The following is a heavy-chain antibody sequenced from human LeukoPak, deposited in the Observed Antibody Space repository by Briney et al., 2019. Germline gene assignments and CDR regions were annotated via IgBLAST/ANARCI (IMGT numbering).Heavy chain of an antibody. J-gene: IGHJ3*02. Sequence: SETLSLTCAVSGGPISSSSCYWGWIRQPPGKGLEWIGSIYYTGSTYHNPSLKSRVTMSVDTSMNQFSLNLNSVTAADTAVYYCAREDDVLADNAFDIWGQGTMVTVSS. CDR2: IYYTGST. D-gene: IGHD3-9*01. CDR3: AREDDVLADNAFDI. V-gene: IGHV4-39*07. CDR1: GGPISSSSCY.